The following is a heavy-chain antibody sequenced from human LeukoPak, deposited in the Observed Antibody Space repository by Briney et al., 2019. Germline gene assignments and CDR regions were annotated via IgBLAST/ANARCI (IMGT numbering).Heavy chain of an antibody. CDR3: VREDLGIDWYFDL. J-gene: IGHJ2*01. V-gene: IGHV3-23*01. Sequence: GGSLRLSCVGSGFTFRSHAMSWVRQAPEKGLEFVSGIYENGGTTYYADSVKGRFTISRDNAKNTLYLQMNSLRVEDTAVYFCVREDLGIDWYFDLWGRGALVSVSS. CDR1: GFTFRSHA. D-gene: IGHD7-27*01. CDR2: IYENGGTT.